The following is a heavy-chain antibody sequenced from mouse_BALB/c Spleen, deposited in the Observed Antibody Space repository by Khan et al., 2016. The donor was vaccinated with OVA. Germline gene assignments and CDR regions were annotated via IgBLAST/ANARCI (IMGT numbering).Heavy chain of an antibody. D-gene: IGHD1-1*01. CDR1: GFTFSTYG. J-gene: IGHJ3*01. CDR2: ISTGGSYT. CDR3: TRLAYYYDSEGFAY. Sequence: DVMLVESGRDLVKPGGSLKLSCAASGFTFSTYGMSWVRQTPDKRLEWVATISTGGSYTYYPDSVKGRFTISRDNAKNTLYLQMSSLKSEDTAMFYCTRLAYYYDSEGFAYWGQGTLVTVSA. V-gene: IGHV5-6*02.